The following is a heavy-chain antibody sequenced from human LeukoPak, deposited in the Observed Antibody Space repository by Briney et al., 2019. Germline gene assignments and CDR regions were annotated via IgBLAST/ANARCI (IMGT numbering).Heavy chain of an antibody. Sequence: GGSLRLSCAASGFAFTSYTMSWVRQAPGKGLEWVPSIPSSSTSIYYADSLRGRFTVSRDNAKNSLYLQMNSLRAEDTAVYSCVRVEDWGAAGNRMDYWGRGTLVTVSS. CDR3: VRVEDWGAAGNRMDY. J-gene: IGHJ4*02. V-gene: IGHV3-21*01. D-gene: IGHD6-13*01. CDR1: GFAFTSYT. CDR2: IPSSSTSI.